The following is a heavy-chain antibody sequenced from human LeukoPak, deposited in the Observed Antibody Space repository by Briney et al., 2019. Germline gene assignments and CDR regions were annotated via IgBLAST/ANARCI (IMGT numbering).Heavy chain of an antibody. V-gene: IGHV3-23*01. CDR1: GFTFSSYA. D-gene: IGHD2-2*01. J-gene: IGHJ5*02. CDR2: ISGSGGST. CDR3: AKGGYCSSTSCSHNWFDP. Sequence: GGSLRLSCAASGFTFSSYAMSWVRQAPGKGLEWVSAISGSGGSTYYADSVKGRFTISRDNSKNTLYLQMNSLRAEDTAVFFLAKGGYCSSTSCSHNWFDPWGQGTLVTVSS.